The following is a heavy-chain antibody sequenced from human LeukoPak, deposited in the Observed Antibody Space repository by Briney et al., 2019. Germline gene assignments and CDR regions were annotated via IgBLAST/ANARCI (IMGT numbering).Heavy chain of an antibody. CDR3: ARDFGDWRTDY. D-gene: IGHD2-21*02. J-gene: IGHJ4*02. CDR2: INYSGKI. V-gene: IGHV4-39*07. CDR1: SGSISSRTYY. Sequence: SETLSLTCTVSSGSISSRTYYWAWIRQPPGKGLEWIGSINYSGKITYNPSLKSRVTVSLDTSKNQFSLTLSSVTAADTAVYYCARDFGDWRTDYWGQGTLVTVSS.